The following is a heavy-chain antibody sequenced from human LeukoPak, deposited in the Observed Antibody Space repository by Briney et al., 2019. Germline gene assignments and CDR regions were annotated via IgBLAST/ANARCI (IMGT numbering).Heavy chain of an antibody. CDR3: ARDRSEALDY. V-gene: IGHV3-74*01. CDR1: GFTFSSYW. Sequence: GGSLRLSCAASGFTFSSYWMHWVRQAPGKGLVWVSRISTDGRSTSYADSVKGRFTISRDNSKNTLYLQMNGLRAEDTAVYYCARDRSEALDYWGQGTLVTVSS. J-gene: IGHJ4*02. CDR2: ISTDGRST.